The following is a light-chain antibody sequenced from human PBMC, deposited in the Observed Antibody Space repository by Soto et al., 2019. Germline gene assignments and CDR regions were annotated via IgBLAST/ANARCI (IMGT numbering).Light chain of an antibody. CDR3: QRYDTHPTFT. Sequence: DIQMTQSPSSLSASVGDRVTITCQASQGIGNYLNWYQQKPGKAPNLLIYDASNLATGVPSRFSGSASGTAFTFTINRLQPEDIATYYCQRYDTHPTFTFGPGTTVDIK. CDR1: QGIGNY. V-gene: IGKV1-33*01. J-gene: IGKJ3*01. CDR2: DAS.